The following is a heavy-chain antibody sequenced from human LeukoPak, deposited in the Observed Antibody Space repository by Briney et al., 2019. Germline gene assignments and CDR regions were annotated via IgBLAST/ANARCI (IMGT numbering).Heavy chain of an antibody. J-gene: IGHJ6*03. CDR3: ARRAVGHSYYYSMDV. V-gene: IGHV1-2*02. Sequence: ASVKVSCKTSGYTFTGYYMHWVRQAPGQGLEWMGWINPNSGGANYAQKFQGRVTITRNTSISTAFMELSSLRSEDTAVYYCARRAVGHSYYYSMDVWGKGTTVTVSS. CDR1: GYTFTGYY. D-gene: IGHD6-19*01. CDR2: INPNSGGA.